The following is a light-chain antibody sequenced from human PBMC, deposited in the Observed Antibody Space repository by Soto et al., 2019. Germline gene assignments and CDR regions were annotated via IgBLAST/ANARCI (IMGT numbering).Light chain of an antibody. V-gene: IGKV3-15*01. CDR1: QTVRDN. CDR3: QQSNTWPYT. CDR2: GAS. Sequence: EIVMTHSPATLSVSPGDRATLSCRASQTVRDNLAWYQQKPGQAPRLLIYGASTRATGIPARFSGSVSGTEFTLTIDSLQSEDFALYFCQQSNTWPYTFGQGTKLEIK. J-gene: IGKJ2*01.